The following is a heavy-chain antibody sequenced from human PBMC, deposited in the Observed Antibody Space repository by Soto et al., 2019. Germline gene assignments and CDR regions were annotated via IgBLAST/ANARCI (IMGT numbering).Heavy chain of an antibody. CDR3: TNPQVYYGMDV. Sequence: EVQLVESGGGLVQPGGSLKLSCAASGFTFSGSAVHWVRQASGKGLEWVGRIRSKANNHATAYAASVQGRFTIFRDDLKNTAYLQMNSLNTEDTAVYSCTNPQVYYGMDVWGQGTTVTVSS. V-gene: IGHV3-73*02. CDR1: GFTFSGSA. CDR2: IRSKANNHAT. J-gene: IGHJ6*02.